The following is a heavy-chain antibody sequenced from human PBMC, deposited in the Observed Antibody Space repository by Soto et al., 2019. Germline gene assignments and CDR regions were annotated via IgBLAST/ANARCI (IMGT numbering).Heavy chain of an antibody. V-gene: IGHV1-46*01. J-gene: IGHJ6*02. Sequence: GASVKVSCKASGYTFTSYYMHWVRQAPGQGLEWMGIINPSGGNTSYAQKFQGRVTMTRDTSTSTVYMELSSLRSEDTAVYYCAKSIAVAGTPYYYYYGMDVWGQGTTVTVSS. CDR2: INPSGGNT. CDR1: GYTFTSYY. CDR3: AKSIAVAGTPYYYYYGMDV. D-gene: IGHD6-19*01.